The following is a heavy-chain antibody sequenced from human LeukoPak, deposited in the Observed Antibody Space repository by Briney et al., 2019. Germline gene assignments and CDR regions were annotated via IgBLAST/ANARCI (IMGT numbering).Heavy chain of an antibody. J-gene: IGHJ6*03. Sequence: GGSLRLSCAASGFTFSSYAMSWVRQAPGKGLEWVSAISGSGGSTYYADSVKGRFTISRDNSKNTLYLQMNSLRAEDTAVYYCARDEGFGEGPSFMDVWGKGTTVTVSS. V-gene: IGHV3-23*01. CDR1: GFTFSSYA. CDR2: ISGSGGST. D-gene: IGHD3-10*01. CDR3: ARDEGFGEGPSFMDV.